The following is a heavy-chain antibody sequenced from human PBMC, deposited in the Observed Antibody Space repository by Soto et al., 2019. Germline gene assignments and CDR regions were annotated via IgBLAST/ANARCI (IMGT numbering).Heavy chain of an antibody. V-gene: IGHV3-30*18. Sequence: PGGSLRLSCAASGFIFRTYGMHWVRQAPGKGLEWVALILNDGSSEYYADSVKGRFTISRDNSKNMLYLQMNSLRVEDTAMYYCANGRYSSPPGMDVWGQGTTVTVYS. CDR1: GFIFRTYG. CDR3: ANGRYSSPPGMDV. J-gene: IGHJ6*02. D-gene: IGHD2-15*01. CDR2: ILNDGSSE.